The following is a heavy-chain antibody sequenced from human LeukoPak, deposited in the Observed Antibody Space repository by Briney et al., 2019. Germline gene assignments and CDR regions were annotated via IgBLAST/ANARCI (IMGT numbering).Heavy chain of an antibody. CDR2: IRSSSRTI. CDR1: GFTFSSYS. D-gene: IGHD3-16*01. J-gene: IGHJ1*01. V-gene: IGHV3-48*04. Sequence: TGGSLRLSCAASGFTFSSYSMNWVRQAPGKGLEWVSYIRSSSRTIYYADSVKGRFTISRDNAKNTLYLQMNSLRAEDTAVYFCLYGGYFQHWGQGTLVTVSS. CDR3: LYGGYFQH.